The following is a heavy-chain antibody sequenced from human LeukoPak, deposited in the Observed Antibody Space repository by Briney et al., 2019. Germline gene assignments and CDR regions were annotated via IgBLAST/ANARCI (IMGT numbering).Heavy chain of an antibody. D-gene: IGHD3-10*01. V-gene: IGHV1-18*01. J-gene: IGHJ4*02. CDR2: ISAYNGNT. CDR1: GYTFTSYG. Sequence: SVKVSCKASGYTFTSYGISWVRQAPGQGLEWMGWISAYNGNTNYAQKLQGRVTMTTDTSTSTAYMELRSLRSDDTAVYYCATARYPGEFFVYWGQGTLVTVSS. CDR3: ATARYPGEFFVY.